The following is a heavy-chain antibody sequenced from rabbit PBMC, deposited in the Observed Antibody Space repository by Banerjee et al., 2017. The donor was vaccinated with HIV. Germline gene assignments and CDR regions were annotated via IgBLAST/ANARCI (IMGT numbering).Heavy chain of an antibody. V-gene: IGHV1S45*01. D-gene: IGHD6-1*01. CDR1: GFSFSSGYW. CDR2: IGAGSGAT. Sequence: QEQLVESGGGLVQPGASLTLTCTASGFSFSSGYWICWVRQAPGKGLEWIGCIGAGSGATYYASWAKGRFTISKTSSTTVTLQMTSLTDADTATYFCARDRNDADGHATFDLWGPGTLVTVS. J-gene: IGHJ4*01. CDR3: ARDRNDADGHATFDL.